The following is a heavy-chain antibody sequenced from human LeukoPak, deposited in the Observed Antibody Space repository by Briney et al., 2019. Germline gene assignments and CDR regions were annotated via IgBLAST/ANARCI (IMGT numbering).Heavy chain of an antibody. V-gene: IGHV4-61*01. J-gene: IGHJ4*02. D-gene: IGHD7-27*01. CDR1: GGSVSSGSYY. Sequence: PSETLSLTCTVSGGSVSSGSYYWSWIRQPPGKGLEWIGYIYFSGSTNYNPSLKSRVTISVDTSKTQFSLRLTSVTAADTAVYYCTRGPGAASVWGQGTLVTVSS. CDR3: TRGPGAASV. CDR2: IYFSGST.